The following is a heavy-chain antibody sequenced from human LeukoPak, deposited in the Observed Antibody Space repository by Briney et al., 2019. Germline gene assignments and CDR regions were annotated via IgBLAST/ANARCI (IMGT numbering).Heavy chain of an antibody. D-gene: IGHD5-24*01. CDR1: GGSISGYY. J-gene: IGHJ4*02. CDR3: ARRGRDGYNY. V-gene: IGHV4-59*12. Sequence: SETLSLTCTVSGGSISGYYWSWIRQPPGKGLEWIGYVSDIGSTNYNPSLKSRVTISVDTSKNQFSLKLSSVTAADTAVYYCARRGRDGYNYWGQGTLVTVSS. CDR2: VSDIGST.